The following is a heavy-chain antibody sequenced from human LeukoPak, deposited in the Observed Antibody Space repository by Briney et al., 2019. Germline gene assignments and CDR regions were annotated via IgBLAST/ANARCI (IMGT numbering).Heavy chain of an antibody. CDR3: ARGPHERSGYPDD. V-gene: IGHV1-18*01. CDR2: ISPYNGNT. J-gene: IGHJ4*02. CDR1: GDTFSSYA. D-gene: IGHD3-22*01. Sequence: ASVKVSCKASGDTFSSYAISWVRQAPGQGLEWMGWISPYNGNTNYAQKFQGRVTLTTDTSTSTAYMELRSLRSDDTAVYYCARGPHERSGYPDDWGQGTLVTVSS.